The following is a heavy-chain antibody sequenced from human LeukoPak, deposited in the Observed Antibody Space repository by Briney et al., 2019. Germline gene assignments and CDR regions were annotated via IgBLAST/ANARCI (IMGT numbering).Heavy chain of an antibody. J-gene: IGHJ4*02. Sequence: ASVKVSCKASGYTSTGYYMHWVRQAPGQGLEWMGRINPNSGGTNYAQKFQGRVTMTRDTSISTAYMELSRLRSDDTAVYYCARDQAGNHIDWWGQGTLVTVSS. V-gene: IGHV1-2*06. CDR2: INPNSGGT. CDR1: GYTSTGYY. CDR3: ARDQAGNHIDW. D-gene: IGHD1-14*01.